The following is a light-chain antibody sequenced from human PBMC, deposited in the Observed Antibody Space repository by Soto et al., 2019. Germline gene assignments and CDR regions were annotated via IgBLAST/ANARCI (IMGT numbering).Light chain of an antibody. CDR3: SSYTTSAPYV. CDR1: SSYVGAYNF. CDR2: EVT. V-gene: IGLV2-14*01. J-gene: IGLJ1*01. Sequence: QSALTQPASVSGSPGQSITISCTGTSSYVGAYNFVSWYQFHPGRAPKLIIYEVTIRPSGVSNRFSGSKSGNTASLTISGLQAEDEADYYCSSYTTSAPYVFGSGTKVTVL.